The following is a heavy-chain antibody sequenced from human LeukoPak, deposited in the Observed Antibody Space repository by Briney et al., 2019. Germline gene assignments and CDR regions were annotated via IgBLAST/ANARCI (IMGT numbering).Heavy chain of an antibody. V-gene: IGHV3-7*03. CDR3: ARNNGMDV. CDR1: GFTLSNHW. Sequence: GGSLRLSCGASGFTLSNHWMTWVRQVPGRGPEWVANVNRDGSETYYLDSVKGRFTISKDNAKNSLYLQMNSLRAEDTALYHCARNNGMDVWGQGTTVIVSS. J-gene: IGHJ6*02. CDR2: VNRDGSET.